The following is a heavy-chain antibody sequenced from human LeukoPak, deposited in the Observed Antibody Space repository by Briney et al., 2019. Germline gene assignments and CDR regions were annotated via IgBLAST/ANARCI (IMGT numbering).Heavy chain of an antibody. CDR3: AREEYYDILTGYYDY. CDR2: IYTSGST. J-gene: IGHJ4*02. Sequence: SETLSLTCTVSGGSISSGSYYWSRIRQPAGKGLEWIGRIYTSGSTNYNPSLKSRVTISVDTSKNQFSLKLSSVTAADTAVYYCAREEYYDILTGYYDYWGQGTLVTVSS. V-gene: IGHV4-61*02. D-gene: IGHD3-9*01. CDR1: GGSISSGSYY.